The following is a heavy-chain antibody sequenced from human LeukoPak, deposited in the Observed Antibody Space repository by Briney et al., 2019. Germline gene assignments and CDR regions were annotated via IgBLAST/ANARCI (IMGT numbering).Heavy chain of an antibody. V-gene: IGHV4-59*08. CDR1: GGAISSYY. J-gene: IGHJ6*02. Sequence: PSETLSLTCNVSGGAISSYYWSWLRQTPEKGLEWIGYMYYSGSTNLNPSLKSRVTISVDTSENQFSLKLNSVTAADTAVYYCARSSGYYYNYYAMDVWGQGTTVIVSS. CDR2: MYYSGST. CDR3: ARSSGYYYNYYAMDV. D-gene: IGHD3-22*01.